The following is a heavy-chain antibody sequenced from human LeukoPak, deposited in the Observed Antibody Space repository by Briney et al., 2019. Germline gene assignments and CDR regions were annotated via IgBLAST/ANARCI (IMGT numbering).Heavy chain of an antibody. V-gene: IGHV4-59*08. Sequence: SETLSLTCTVSGGSISSYYWSWLRQPPGKGLEWIGYIYYSGSNNYNPSLKSRVTISVDTSKNQFSLKLSSVTAADTAVYYCARRGPMYSSGWYTKDYFDYWGQGTLVTVSS. CDR2: IYYSGSN. J-gene: IGHJ4*02. CDR1: GGSISSYY. D-gene: IGHD6-19*01. CDR3: ARRGPMYSSGWYTKDYFDY.